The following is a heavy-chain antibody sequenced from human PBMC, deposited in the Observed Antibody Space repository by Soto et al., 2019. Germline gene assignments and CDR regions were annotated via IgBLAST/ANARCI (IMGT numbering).Heavy chain of an antibody. CDR3: ARGLYGSGAFDI. D-gene: IGHD2-15*01. V-gene: IGHV1-8*01. J-gene: IGHJ3*02. CDR2: MNPNSGNT. Sequence: ASVKVSCKASGYTFTSYDINWVRQATGQGLEWMGWMNPNSGNTGYAQKFQGRVTMTRNTSMSTAYMELSSLRSEDTAVYYCARGLYGSGAFDIWGQGTMVTVSS. CDR1: GYTFTSYD.